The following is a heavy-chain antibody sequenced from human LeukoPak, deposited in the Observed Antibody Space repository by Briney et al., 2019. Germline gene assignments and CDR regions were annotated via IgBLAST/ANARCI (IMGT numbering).Heavy chain of an antibody. CDR1: GGSISSSY. Sequence: PSETLSLTCSVSGGSISSSYWDWIRQPPGKGLEWIGYIYYSGSTNHNPSLKSRVTISLDSSKNQFSLKLSSVTAADTAVYYCARYHSIKVTFDYWGQGTLVTVSS. CDR3: ARYHSIKVTFDY. CDR2: IYYSGST. V-gene: IGHV4-59*01. D-gene: IGHD5-24*01. J-gene: IGHJ4*02.